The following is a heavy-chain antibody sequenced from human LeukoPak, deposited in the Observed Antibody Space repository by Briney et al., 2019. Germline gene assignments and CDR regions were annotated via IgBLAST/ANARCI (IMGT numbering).Heavy chain of an antibody. CDR1: GGSISSYY. CDR3: ARAVFPLGYCSGGSRYPSSHTSYYYYYGMDV. V-gene: IGHV4-59*12. Sequence: SETLSLTCTVSGGSISSYYWSWIRQPPGKGLEWIGYIYYSGSTNYYPSLKSRVTISVDTSKNQFSLKLSSVTAADTAVYYCARAVFPLGYCSGGSRYPSSHTSYYYYYGMDVWGQGTTVTVSS. D-gene: IGHD2-15*01. CDR2: IYYSGST. J-gene: IGHJ6*02.